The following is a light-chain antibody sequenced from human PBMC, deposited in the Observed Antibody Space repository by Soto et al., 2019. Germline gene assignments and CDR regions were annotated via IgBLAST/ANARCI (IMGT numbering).Light chain of an antibody. Sequence: IVLTQYPSYLALSPVDRAPLSCRASQSVSSNLAWYQQKPGQAPRLLIYGASTRATGIPARFSGSGSGTEFTLTISSLQSEDFAVYSCQQYNNWPPLTFGGGTKVDI. CDR2: GAS. CDR3: QQYNNWPPLT. V-gene: IGKV3-15*01. CDR1: QSVSSN. J-gene: IGKJ4*01.